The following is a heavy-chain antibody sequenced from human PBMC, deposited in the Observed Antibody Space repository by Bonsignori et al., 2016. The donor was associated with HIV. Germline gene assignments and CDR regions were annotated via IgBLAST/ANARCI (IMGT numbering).Heavy chain of an antibody. CDR1: GYTLTELS. V-gene: IGHV1-24*01. CDR3: RAFTMIVVAPDY. CDR2: FDPEDGET. D-gene: IGHD3-22*01. Sequence: ASVKVSCKVSGYTLTELSMHWVRQAPGKGLEWMGGFDPEDGETIYAQKFQGRVTMTEDTSTDTAYMELSSLRSEDTAVYYCRAFTMIVVAPDYWGQGTLVTVSS. J-gene: IGHJ4*02.